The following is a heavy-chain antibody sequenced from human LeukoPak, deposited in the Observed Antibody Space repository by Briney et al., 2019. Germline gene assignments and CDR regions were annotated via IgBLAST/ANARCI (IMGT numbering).Heavy chain of an antibody. V-gene: IGHV4-38-2*02. D-gene: IGHD2-2*01. CDR2: IYYSGST. J-gene: IGHJ3*02. CDR3: AREYLPSHGVPAAMDAFDI. CDR1: GYSISSGSY. Sequence: SETLSLTCTVSGYSISSGSYWSWIRQPPGKGLEWIGSIYYSGSTYYNPSLKSRVTISVDTSKNQFSLKLSSVTAADTAVYYCAREYLPSHGVPAAMDAFDIWGQGTMVTVSS.